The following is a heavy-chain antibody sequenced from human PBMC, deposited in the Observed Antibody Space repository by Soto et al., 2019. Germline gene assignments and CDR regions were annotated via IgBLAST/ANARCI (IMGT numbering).Heavy chain of an antibody. Sequence: EVQLVESGGGLVQPGGSLRLSCVASGFTFSNYWMTWVRQAPGKGLEWVANIKHDGSDKYYAGSVKGRFTISRDNAKYSVYLQMNSLGVEDTAVYYCASGLISMARGVYDYWGQGTLVTVPS. CDR2: IKHDGSDK. CDR3: ASGLISMARGVYDY. D-gene: IGHD3-10*01. V-gene: IGHV3-7*01. CDR1: GFTFSNYW. J-gene: IGHJ4*02.